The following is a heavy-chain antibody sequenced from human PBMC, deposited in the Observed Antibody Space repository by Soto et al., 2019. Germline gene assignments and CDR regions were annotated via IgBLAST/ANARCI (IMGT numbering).Heavy chain of an antibody. Sequence: EVQLVESGGGLVQPGGSLRVSCAASGFTFSSYEMNWVRQAPGKGLEWVSYISSSGSTIYYADSVKGRFTTSRDNAKNSLYLQMSSLRAEDTAVYYCAKAVLAGYYYYGMDVWGQVTTVTVAS. CDR2: ISSSGSTI. CDR1: GFTFSSYE. D-gene: IGHD6-6*01. V-gene: IGHV3-48*03. CDR3: AKAVLAGYYYYGMDV. J-gene: IGHJ6*02.